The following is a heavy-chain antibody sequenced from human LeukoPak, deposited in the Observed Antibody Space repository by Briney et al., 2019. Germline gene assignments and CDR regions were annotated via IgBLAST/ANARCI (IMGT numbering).Heavy chain of an antibody. J-gene: IGHJ4*02. CDR3: ARHRAYSSSSPFDY. CDR1: GGSISSYY. Sequence: SETLSLTCTVSGGSISSYYWSWIRQPPGKGLEWIGYIYYSGSTNYNPSLKSRVTISVDTSKNQFSLRLSSVTAADTAVYYCARHRAYSSSSPFDYWGQGTLVTVSS. D-gene: IGHD6-6*01. CDR2: IYYSGST. V-gene: IGHV4-59*08.